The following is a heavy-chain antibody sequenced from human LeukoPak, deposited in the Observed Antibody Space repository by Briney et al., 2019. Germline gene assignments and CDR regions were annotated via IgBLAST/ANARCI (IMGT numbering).Heavy chain of an antibody. CDR1: TYSIKSGYS. CDR2: IFHTGNT. V-gene: IGHV4-38-2*02. Sequence: SETLSLTRTVSTYSIKSGYSWGWIRQPPGMGLEWIGSIFHTGNTYYNPSLKSRVTISLDTSKNQFSLKLSSVTAAETAVYYCARPPHYYDTSGYSVWGQGTLVTVSS. J-gene: IGHJ4*02. CDR3: ARPPHYYDTSGYSV. D-gene: IGHD3-22*01.